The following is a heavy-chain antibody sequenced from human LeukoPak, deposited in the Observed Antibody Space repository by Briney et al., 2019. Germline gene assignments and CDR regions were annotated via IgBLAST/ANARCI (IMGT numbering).Heavy chain of an antibody. CDR2: IDYSGTT. CDR1: GGSISSRSYS. V-gene: IGHV4-39*07. J-gene: IGHJ5*02. CDR3: ARDDLRSDWFDP. Sequence: SETLSLTCSVSGGSISSRSYSWGWIRQPPGKGLEWIGNIDYSGTTYYTPSLKSRITISVDTSKNQFSLRLSSVTAADTAVYYCARDDLRSDWFDPWGQGTLVIVSS.